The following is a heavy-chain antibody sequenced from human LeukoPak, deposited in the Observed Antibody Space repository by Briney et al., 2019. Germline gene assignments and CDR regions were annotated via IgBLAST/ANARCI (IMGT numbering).Heavy chain of an antibody. CDR2: IYYSGST. V-gene: IGHV4-39*07. CDR3: ASRRIAAAGHFDY. D-gene: IGHD6-13*01. CDR1: GGSISSSSYY. J-gene: IGHJ4*02. Sequence: SSETLSLTCTVSGGSISSSSYYWGWIRQPPGKGLEWIGSIYYSGSTYYNPSLKSRVTISVDTSKNQFSLKLSSVTAADTAVYYCASRRIAAAGHFDYWGQGTLVTVSS.